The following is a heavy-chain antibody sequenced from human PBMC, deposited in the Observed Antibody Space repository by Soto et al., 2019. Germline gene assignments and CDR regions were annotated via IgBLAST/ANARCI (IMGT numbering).Heavy chain of an antibody. CDR3: AREGQSGYYYYYGMDV. CDR2: ISSSSSYI. Sequence: GGSLRLSCAASGFTFSSYSMNWVRQAPGKGLEWVSSISSSSSYIYYADSVKGRFTISRDNAKNSLYLQMNSLRAEDTAVYYCAREGQSGYYYYYGMDVWGQGTTVTVSS. J-gene: IGHJ6*02. V-gene: IGHV3-21*01. CDR1: GFTFSSYS.